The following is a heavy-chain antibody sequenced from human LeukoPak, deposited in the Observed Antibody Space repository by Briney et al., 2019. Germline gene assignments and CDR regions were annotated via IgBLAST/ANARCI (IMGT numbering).Heavy chain of an antibody. CDR1: GFTFSSYE. D-gene: IGHD3-10*01. CDR3: ARESVDSGSYYNSYYYYYGMDV. J-gene: IGHJ6*02. CDR2: ISSSGSTI. Sequence: GGSLRLSCAASGFTFSSYEMNWVRQAPGKGLEWVSYISSSGSTIYYADSVKGRFTISRDNAKNSLYLQMNSLRAEDTAVYYCARESVDSGSYYNSYYYYYGMDVWGQGTTVTVSS. V-gene: IGHV3-48*03.